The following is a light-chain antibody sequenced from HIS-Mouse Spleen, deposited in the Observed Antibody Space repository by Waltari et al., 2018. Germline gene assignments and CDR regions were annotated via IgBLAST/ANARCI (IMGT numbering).Light chain of an antibody. CDR3: QQSYSTPPIT. CDR2: AAS. J-gene: IGKJ5*01. CDR1: QSISSY. Sequence: DIVMTQSPSSLSASVGDRVTITCRASQSISSYLNWYQQKPGKAPKLLIYAASSLQSGVPSRFSGSGSGTDFTLTISSLQPEDFATYYCQQSYSTPPITCGQGTRLEIK. V-gene: IGKV1-39*01.